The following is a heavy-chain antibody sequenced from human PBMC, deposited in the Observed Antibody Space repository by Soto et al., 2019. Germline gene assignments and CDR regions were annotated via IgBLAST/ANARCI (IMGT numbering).Heavy chain of an antibody. D-gene: IGHD6-19*01. V-gene: IGHV3-30*18. Sequence: LRLSCAASGFTFSSYGMHWVRQAPGKGLEWVAVISYDGSNKYYAGSVKGRFTISRDNSKNTLYLQMNSLRAEDTAVYYCAKGFDSSGWRDYFDYWGQGTLVTVSS. CDR1: GFTFSSYG. J-gene: IGHJ4*02. CDR3: AKGFDSSGWRDYFDY. CDR2: ISYDGSNK.